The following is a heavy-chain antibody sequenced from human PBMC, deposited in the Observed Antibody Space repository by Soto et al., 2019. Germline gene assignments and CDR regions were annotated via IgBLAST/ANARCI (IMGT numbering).Heavy chain of an antibody. D-gene: IGHD3-22*01. V-gene: IGHV1-18*01. J-gene: IGHJ5*02. CDR3: ARATETTMIVVVSSAWFDP. Sequence: ASVKVSCKASGYTFTSYGISWVRQAPGQGLEWMGWISAYNGNTNYAQKLQGRVTMTTDTSASTAYMELRSLRSDDTAVYYCARATETTMIVVVSSAWFDPWGQGTLVTVSS. CDR1: GYTFTSYG. CDR2: ISAYNGNT.